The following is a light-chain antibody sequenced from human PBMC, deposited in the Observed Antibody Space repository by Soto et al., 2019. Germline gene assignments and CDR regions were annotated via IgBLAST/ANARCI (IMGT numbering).Light chain of an antibody. CDR3: QQYNNWPET. CDR1: QSVSSN. Sequence: EIVMTQSPATLSVSPGERATLSCRASQSVSSNLAWYQQKPGQAPRLLIYGASTRATGIPARCSGSGSGTEFTRTISSLQSEEFAVYYCQQYNNWPETFSQGAKVEI. J-gene: IGKJ1*01. V-gene: IGKV3-15*01. CDR2: GAS.